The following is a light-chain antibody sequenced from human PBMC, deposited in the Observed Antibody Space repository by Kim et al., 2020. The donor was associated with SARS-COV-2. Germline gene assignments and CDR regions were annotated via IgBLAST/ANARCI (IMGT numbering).Light chain of an antibody. J-gene: IGLJ3*02. Sequence: QSALTQPASVSGSPGQSITISCTGTSSDIGAYNYVSWYQQHPGKAPRLIIYDVSERPSGVSDRFSGSKSGNTASLTISGLQAEDEADYYCSSYRNNRAFGGGTQLTVL. CDR1: SSDIGAYNY. CDR3: SSYRNNRA. CDR2: DVS. V-gene: IGLV2-14*03.